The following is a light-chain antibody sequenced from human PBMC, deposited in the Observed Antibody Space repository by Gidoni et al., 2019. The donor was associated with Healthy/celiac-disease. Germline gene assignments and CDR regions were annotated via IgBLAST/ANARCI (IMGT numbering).Light chain of an antibody. V-gene: IGLV3-21*02. J-gene: IGLJ2*01. CDR2: DDS. CDR3: QVWDSSSDRVV. Sequence: SSVLTQPPSVSVAPGQTARITCGGNNIGSKSVHWYQQKPGQAPVLVVYDDSDRPSGLPERFSGSNSGNTATLTISRVEAGDEADYYCQVWDSSSDRVVFGGGTKLTVL. CDR1: NIGSKS.